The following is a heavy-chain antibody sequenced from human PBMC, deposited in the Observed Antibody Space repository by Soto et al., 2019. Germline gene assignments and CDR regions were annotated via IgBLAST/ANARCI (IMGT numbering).Heavy chain of an antibody. CDR1: GYTFTSYD. J-gene: IGHJ4*02. CDR2: MNPSTGNS. D-gene: IGHD1-1*01. V-gene: IGHV1-8*01. Sequence: ASVKVSCKASGYTFTSYDIYWLRQATGQGLEWTGWMNPSTGNSGYVQKFQGRVTMTSDTSISTAHMELSSLRSEDTAVYYCARRAETNGWNGFGADKYYFDFWGQGTMVTVSS. CDR3: ARRAETNGWNGFGADKYYFDF.